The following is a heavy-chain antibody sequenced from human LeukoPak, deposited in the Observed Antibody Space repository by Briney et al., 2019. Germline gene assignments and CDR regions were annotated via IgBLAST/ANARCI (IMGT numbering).Heavy chain of an antibody. CDR1: GFTFSTSW. Sequence: PGGSLRLSCAASGFTFSTSWMSWVRQASGKGLEWVANIKHDGSEKNFVDSVKGRFTISRDNANNSLFLQINNVRDEDTATYYCAREGQYDFWSGLKWFDPWGQGTLVIVSS. V-gene: IGHV3-7*01. J-gene: IGHJ5*02. D-gene: IGHD3-3*01. CDR2: IKHDGSEK. CDR3: AREGQYDFWSGLKWFDP.